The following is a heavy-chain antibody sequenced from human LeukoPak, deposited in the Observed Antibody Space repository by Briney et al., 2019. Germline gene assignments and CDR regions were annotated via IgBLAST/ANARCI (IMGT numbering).Heavy chain of an antibody. Sequence: PGGSLRLSCVASGFPFSSYWMTWVRQAPGKGLEWVANIKQDGSKKSYVDSVKGRFTISRDNAKNSLYLQMNSLRAEDTAVYYCARTYGSGSYPLYPDYWGQGTLVTVSS. J-gene: IGHJ4*02. CDR3: ARTYGSGSYPLYPDY. D-gene: IGHD3-10*01. CDR1: GFPFSSYW. CDR2: IKQDGSKK. V-gene: IGHV3-7*03.